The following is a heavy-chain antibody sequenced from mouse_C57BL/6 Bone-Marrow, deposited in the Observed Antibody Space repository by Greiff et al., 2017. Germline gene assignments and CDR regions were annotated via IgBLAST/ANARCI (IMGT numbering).Heavy chain of an antibody. Sequence: QVQLQQPGAELVKHGASVKLSCKASGYTFTSYWMHWVKQRPGQGLEWIGMIHPNSGSTNYNEKFKSKATLTVDKSSSTAYMQLSSLTSEDSAVYYCARPNYYGSRLDYWGQGTTLTVSS. D-gene: IGHD1-1*01. J-gene: IGHJ2*01. CDR1: GYTFTSYW. CDR3: ARPNYYGSRLDY. V-gene: IGHV1-64*01. CDR2: IHPNSGST.